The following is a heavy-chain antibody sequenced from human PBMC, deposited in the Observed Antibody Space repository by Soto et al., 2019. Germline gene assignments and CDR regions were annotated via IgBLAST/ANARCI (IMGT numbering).Heavy chain of an antibody. CDR2: IFTSGRT. CDR3: AGDQGYYYSGMDV. J-gene: IGHJ6*02. CDR1: GDSISSYY. V-gene: IGHV4-4*07. Sequence: PSETLSLTCTISGDSISSYYWSWIRQPAGKGLEWIGRIFTSGRTHYNPSLKSRVTMSVDTAKNQLSLKLNSVTAADTAVYFCAGDQGYYYSGMDVWGQGTTVTVSS.